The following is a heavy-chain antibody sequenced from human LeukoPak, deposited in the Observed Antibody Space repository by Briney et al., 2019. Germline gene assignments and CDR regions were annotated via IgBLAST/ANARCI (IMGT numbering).Heavy chain of an antibody. V-gene: IGHV4-59*08. CDR2: IYYSGST. CDR3: ARQPDYYYYYGMDV. CDR1: GGSISSYY. Sequence: SETLSLTCTVSGGSISSYYWSWIRQPPGKGLEWIGYIYYSGSTNYNPSLKSRVTISVDTSKNQFSPKLSSVTAADTAVYYCARQPDYYYYYGMDVWGQGTTVTVSS. J-gene: IGHJ6*02.